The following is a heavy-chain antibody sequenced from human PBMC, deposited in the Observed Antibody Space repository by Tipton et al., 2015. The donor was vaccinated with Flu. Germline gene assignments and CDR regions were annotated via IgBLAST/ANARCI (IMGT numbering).Heavy chain of an antibody. Sequence: TLSLTCTVSGDSISSSAYFWGWVRQPPGKGLQWIAIIYYDGSTYYNPSLRSRVTISQETSKNQFSLYVNSVSAADTAVYYCARLVIDHSGSGNYGMDVWGPGSSVAVSS. CDR3: ARLVIDHSGSGNYGMDV. CDR2: IYYDGST. V-gene: IGHV4-39*07. CDR1: GDSISSSAYF. J-gene: IGHJ6*02. D-gene: IGHD3-10*01.